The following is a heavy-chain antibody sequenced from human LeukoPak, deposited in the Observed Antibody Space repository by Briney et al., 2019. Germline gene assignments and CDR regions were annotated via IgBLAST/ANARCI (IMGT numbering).Heavy chain of an antibody. Sequence: TSETLSLTCTVSGGSISSYYWSWIRQPPGKGLEWIGYILTSGTTNYNPSLKSRLTISVDTSKNRFTLKLSSVTAADTAVYYCARLRVSGSYLYYFDYWGQGTLVTVSS. V-gene: IGHV4-4*09. CDR1: GGSISSYY. CDR2: ILTSGTT. CDR3: ARLRVSGSYLYYFDY. J-gene: IGHJ4*02. D-gene: IGHD3-10*01.